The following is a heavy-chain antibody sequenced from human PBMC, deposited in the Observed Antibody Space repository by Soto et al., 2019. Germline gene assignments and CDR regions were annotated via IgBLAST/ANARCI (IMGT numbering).Heavy chain of an antibody. J-gene: IGHJ4*02. D-gene: IGHD3-3*01. V-gene: IGHV3-23*01. CDR1: GFTFSSYA. CDR3: EVRSGSPY. CDR2: ISGSGGST. Sequence: GESLKISCAASGFTFSSYAMSWVRQAPGKGLEWVSAISGSGGSTYYADSVKGRFTISRDNSKNTLYLQMNSLRAEDTAVYYCEVRSGSPYWGQGTLVTVSS.